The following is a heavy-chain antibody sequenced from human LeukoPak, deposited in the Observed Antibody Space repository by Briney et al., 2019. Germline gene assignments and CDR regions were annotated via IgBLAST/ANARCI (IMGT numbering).Heavy chain of an antibody. CDR1: GFTFSDYY. V-gene: IGHV3-11*04. CDR3: AREIYCSSTSCYTD. Sequence: GGSLRLSCAASGFTFSDYYMSWIRQAPGKGLEWVSYISSSGSTIYYADSVKGRFTISRDNAKNSLYLQMNSLRAEDTAVYYCAREIYCSSTSCYTDWGQGTLVTVSS. J-gene: IGHJ4*02. CDR2: ISSSGSTI. D-gene: IGHD2-2*02.